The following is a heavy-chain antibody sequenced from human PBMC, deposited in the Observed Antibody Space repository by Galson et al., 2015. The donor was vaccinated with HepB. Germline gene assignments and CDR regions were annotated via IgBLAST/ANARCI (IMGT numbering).Heavy chain of an antibody. J-gene: IGHJ2*01. CDR3: ARDAGNPYWYFDI. V-gene: IGHV3-11*06. CDR2: IDSSYTHK. Sequence: SLRLSCAASGFTFSDYYMSWIRQAPGKGLEWISYIDSSYTHKNYADFVKDRFTISRDNAKNSLYLHINSLRVEDTAVYYCARDAGNPYWYFDIWGRGTLVTVTS. CDR1: GFTFSDYY. D-gene: IGHD6-13*01.